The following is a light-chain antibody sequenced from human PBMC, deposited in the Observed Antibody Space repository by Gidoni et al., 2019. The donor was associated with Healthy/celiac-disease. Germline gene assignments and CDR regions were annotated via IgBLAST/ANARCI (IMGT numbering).Light chain of an antibody. Sequence: DIQLTQSPSFLSASVGDRVTLTCRASQGISSYLAWYQQKPGKAPKLLIYAASTLQSGVPSRFSGRGAGTEFTLTISNLQPEDFATYYCKQLNSYPYTFGQGTKLEIK. CDR1: QGISSY. CDR3: KQLNSYPYT. J-gene: IGKJ2*01. CDR2: AAS. V-gene: IGKV1-9*01.